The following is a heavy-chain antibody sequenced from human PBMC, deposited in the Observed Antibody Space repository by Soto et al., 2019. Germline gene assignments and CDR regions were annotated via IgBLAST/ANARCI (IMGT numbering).Heavy chain of an antibody. D-gene: IGHD3-3*01. CDR3: ARGGQSDFLSDY. CDR1: GYSFTRYY. Sequence: QVQLVQSGAEVKKPGASVKVSCKASGYSFTRYYINWVRQAPGQGLEWMGWISAYNGNTHYEEKLQGRVTLTTDTSTSTAYMELRSLRSDDTAVYFCARGGQSDFLSDYWGQGTLVTVSS. V-gene: IGHV1-18*01. J-gene: IGHJ4*02. CDR2: ISAYNGNT.